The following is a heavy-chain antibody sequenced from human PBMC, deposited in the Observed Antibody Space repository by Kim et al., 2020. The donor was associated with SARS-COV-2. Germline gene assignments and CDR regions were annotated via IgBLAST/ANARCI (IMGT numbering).Heavy chain of an antibody. CDR2: LSGSGGST. J-gene: IGHJ4*02. D-gene: IGHD2-21*02. V-gene: IGHV3-23*01. CDR1: GFTFSSYA. Sequence: GGSLRLSCAASGFTFSSYAMSWVRQAPGKGLEWVSALSGSGGSTYYADSVKGRFTISRDNSKNTLYLQMNSLRAEDTAVYYCAKEPIRTRIGVVTVDGGYFDYWGQGTLVTVSS. CDR3: AKEPIRTRIGVVTVDGGYFDY.